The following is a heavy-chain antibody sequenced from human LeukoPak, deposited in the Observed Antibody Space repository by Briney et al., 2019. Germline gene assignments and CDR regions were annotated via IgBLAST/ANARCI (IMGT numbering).Heavy chain of an antibody. D-gene: IGHD2-15*01. CDR3: ARGGPAATLGGDSFDL. Sequence: SQTLSLTCTVSNDSIASGPYYWSWIRQPPGKGLGWIGYIWQNGYTYYSPSLMGRVSISVDKSNNHFSLRLASVTAADTDVYFCARGGPAATLGGDSFDLWGQGTMVTVSS. J-gene: IGHJ3*01. V-gene: IGHV4-30-2*01. CDR2: IWQNGYT. CDR1: NDSIASGPYY.